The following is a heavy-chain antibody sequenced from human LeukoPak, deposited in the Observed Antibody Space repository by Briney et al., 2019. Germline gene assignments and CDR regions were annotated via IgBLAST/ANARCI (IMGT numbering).Heavy chain of an antibody. CDR1: GYTLTELS. CDR3: ATVWFGENYFDY. J-gene: IGHJ4*02. D-gene: IGHD3-10*01. V-gene: IGHV1-24*01. Sequence: ASVKVSCKVSGYTLTELSMHWVRQAPGKGLEWMGGSDPEDGETIYAQKFQGRVTMTEDTSTDTAYMELSSLRSEDTAVYYCATVWFGENYFDYWGQGTLVTVSS. CDR2: SDPEDGET.